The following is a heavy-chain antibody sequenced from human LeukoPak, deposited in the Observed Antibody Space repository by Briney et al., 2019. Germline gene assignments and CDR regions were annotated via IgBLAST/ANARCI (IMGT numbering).Heavy chain of an antibody. J-gene: IGHJ3*02. D-gene: IGHD5-12*01. CDR1: GGSISSGGYY. CDR2: IYHSGST. V-gene: IGHV4-30-2*01. CDR3: ARDRATHHDAFDI. Sequence: SETLSLTCTVSGGSISSGGYYWSWIRQPPGKGLEWIGYIYHSGSTYYNPSLKSRVTISVDRSKNQFSLKLSSVTAADTAVYYCARDRATHHDAFDIWGQGTMVTVSS.